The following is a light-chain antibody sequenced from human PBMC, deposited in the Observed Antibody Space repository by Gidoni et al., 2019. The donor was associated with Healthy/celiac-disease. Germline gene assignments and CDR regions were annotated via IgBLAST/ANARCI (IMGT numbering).Light chain of an antibody. CDR2: DAS. Sequence: EIVLTQSPATLSLSPGERATLSCRDSQSVSSYLAWYQQKPGQAPRLLIYDASNRATGIPARFSVSGSGTDFTLTISSLEPEDFAVYYCQQRSNWPITFGQGTRLEIK. CDR1: QSVSSY. J-gene: IGKJ5*01. CDR3: QQRSNWPIT. V-gene: IGKV3-11*01.